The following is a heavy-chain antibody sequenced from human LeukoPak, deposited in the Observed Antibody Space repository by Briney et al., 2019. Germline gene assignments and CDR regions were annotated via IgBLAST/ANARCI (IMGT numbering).Heavy chain of an antibody. CDR3: AGLPALCNSTSCYSLFDP. D-gene: IGHD2-2*01. V-gene: IGHV4-59*01. CDR1: GGSISSYY. Sequence: SETLSLTCTVSGGSISSYYWSWIRQPPGKGLEWIGYIYYSGSTNYNPSLTSRVTIPVDTSKNQFSLKLDSVTSAATAVSYCAGLPALCNSTSCYSLFDPWGQGTLLSVSS. J-gene: IGHJ5*02. CDR2: IYYSGST.